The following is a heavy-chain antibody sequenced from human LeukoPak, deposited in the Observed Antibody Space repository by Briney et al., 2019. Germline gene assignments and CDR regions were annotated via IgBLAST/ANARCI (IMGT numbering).Heavy chain of an antibody. D-gene: IGHD3-22*01. CDR2: IYPDDSNI. CDR1: GYSFTSYW. CDR3: AVDSSGYYYFDY. Sequence: GESLKICCKASGYSFTSYWIGWVRQLPRKGLEWMGVIYPDDSNIRYSPSFQGQVTISADKSISTAYLQWSSLKASDIAMYYCAVDSSGYYYFDYWGQGTLVTVSS. V-gene: IGHV5-51*01. J-gene: IGHJ4*02.